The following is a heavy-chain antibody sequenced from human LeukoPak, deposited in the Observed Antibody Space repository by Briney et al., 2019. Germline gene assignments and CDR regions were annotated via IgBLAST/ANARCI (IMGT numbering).Heavy chain of an antibody. J-gene: IGHJ4*02. Sequence: PSETLSLTCAVYGGSFSGYYWSWIRQPPGKGLEWIGEINHSGSTNYNPSLKSRVTISVDTSKNQFSLKLSSVTAADTAVYYCARDRYYDILTGCRALDYWGQGTLVTVSS. CDR2: INHSGST. CDR3: ARDRYYDILTGCRALDY. D-gene: IGHD3-9*01. CDR1: GGSFSGYY. V-gene: IGHV4-34*01.